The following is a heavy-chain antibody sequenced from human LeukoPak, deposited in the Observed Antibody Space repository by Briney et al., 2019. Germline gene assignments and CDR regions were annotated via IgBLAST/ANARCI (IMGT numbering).Heavy chain of an antibody. Sequence: ASVKVSCKASGYTLTHHYIHWVRQAPGQGLKWMGRINPNSGVANYAQKFQGRVTMTRDTSISTAYMELSSLTSDDTAVYYCARGAAVGQTRDYWGQGTLVTVSS. CDR2: INPNSGVA. CDR3: ARGAAVGQTRDY. D-gene: IGHD6-13*01. V-gene: IGHV1-2*06. J-gene: IGHJ4*02. CDR1: GYTLTHHY.